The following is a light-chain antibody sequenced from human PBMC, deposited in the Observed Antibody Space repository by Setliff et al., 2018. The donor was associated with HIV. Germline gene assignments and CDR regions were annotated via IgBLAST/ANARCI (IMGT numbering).Light chain of an antibody. CDR2: EVS. CDR3: NSYTSSPTPSYV. V-gene: IGLV2-14*01. J-gene: IGLJ1*01. CDR1: SSDVGGYSH. Sequence: QSALTQPASVSGSPGQSITISCTGTSSDVGGYSHVSWYQQHPGKAPKLIIYEVSNRPSGVSNRFSGSKSGSTASLTISGLQAEDEADYYCNSYTSSPTPSYVFGTGTKVTVL.